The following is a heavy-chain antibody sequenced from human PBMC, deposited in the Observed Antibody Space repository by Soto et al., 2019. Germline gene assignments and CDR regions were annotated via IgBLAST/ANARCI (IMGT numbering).Heavy chain of an antibody. CDR2: IYNGGST. D-gene: IGHD3-3*01. CDR1: GCTVSSNY. J-gene: IGHJ4*02. Sequence: PGGSLRLSWAASGCTVSSNYMSWVRHAPGKGLEWVSVIYNGGSTYYADSVKGRFTISRDNSKNTLYLQMNSLRAEDTAVYYCATLPGWYYDFWRGHYFYYWSQGTLVTVSS. CDR3: ATLPGWYYDFWRGHYFYY. V-gene: IGHV3-66*04.